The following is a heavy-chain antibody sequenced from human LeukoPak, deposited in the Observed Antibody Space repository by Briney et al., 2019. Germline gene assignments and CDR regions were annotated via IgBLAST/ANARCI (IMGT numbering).Heavy chain of an antibody. V-gene: IGHV3-7*01. D-gene: IGHD4-17*01. J-gene: IGHJ1*01. CDR3: AKEGYGDYPSEYFQH. CDR1: GFTFSSYW. CDR2: IKQDGSEK. Sequence: PGGSLRLSCAASGFTFSSYWMSWVRQAPGKGLEWVANIKQDGSEKYYADSVKGRFTISRDNSKNTLYLQMNSLRAEDTAVYYCAKEGYGDYPSEYFQHWGQGTLVTVSS.